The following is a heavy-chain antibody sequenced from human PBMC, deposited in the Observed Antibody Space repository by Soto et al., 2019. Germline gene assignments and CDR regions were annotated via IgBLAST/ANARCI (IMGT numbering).Heavy chain of an antibody. CDR3: AKPVAVATDRYGY. D-gene: IGHD5-12*01. CDR2: ISYDGSNK. V-gene: IGHV3-30*18. J-gene: IGHJ4*02. CDR1: GFTFSSYG. Sequence: PGGSLRLSCAASGFTFSSYGMHWVRQAPGKGLEWVAVISYDGSNKYYADSVKGRFTISRDNSKNTLYLQMNSLRAEDTAVYYRAKPVAVATDRYGYWGQGTLVTVSS.